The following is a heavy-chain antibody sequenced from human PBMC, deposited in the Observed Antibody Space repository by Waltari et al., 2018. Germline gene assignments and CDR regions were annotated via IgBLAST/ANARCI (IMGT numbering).Heavy chain of an antibody. J-gene: IGHJ6*02. Sequence: EVQLVESGGGLVKPGESLRLSCAASGFTFSTTTLTWVRQAPGKGLEWVSSISSSSTYIYYADSVKGRFTISRDNPKKSLYLQMNSLRAEDTAVYYCARDHSVVTAYYYYGMDVWGQGTTVTVSS. CDR1: GFTFSTTT. CDR3: ARDHSVVTAYYYYGMDV. D-gene: IGHD3-22*01. V-gene: IGHV3-21*01. CDR2: ISSSSTYI.